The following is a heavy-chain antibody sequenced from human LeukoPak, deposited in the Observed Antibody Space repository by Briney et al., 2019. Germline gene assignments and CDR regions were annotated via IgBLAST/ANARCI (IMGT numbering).Heavy chain of an antibody. D-gene: IGHD3-22*01. Sequence: PSQTLSLTCAVSGGSISSGGYSWSWIRQPPGKGLEWIGYIYHSGSTYYNPFLKSRVTISVDTSKNQFSLNLSSVTAADTAVYYCARDFDSSGYYDYWGQGTLVTVPS. J-gene: IGHJ4*02. CDR1: GGSISSGGYS. V-gene: IGHV4-30-2*05. CDR2: IYHSGST. CDR3: ARDFDSSGYYDY.